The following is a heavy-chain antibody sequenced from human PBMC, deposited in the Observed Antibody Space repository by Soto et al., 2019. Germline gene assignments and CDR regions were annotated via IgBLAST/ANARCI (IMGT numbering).Heavy chain of an antibody. Sequence: GGSLRLSCAASGFTFSSYSMNWVRQAPGKGLEWVSSISSSSSYIYYAESVKGRFTISRDNAKNSLYLQMNSLRAEDSAVYYCARESGSYQFDYWGQGTLVTVSS. CDR2: ISSSSSYI. CDR3: ARESGSYQFDY. J-gene: IGHJ4*02. CDR1: GFTFSSYS. V-gene: IGHV3-21*01. D-gene: IGHD1-26*01.